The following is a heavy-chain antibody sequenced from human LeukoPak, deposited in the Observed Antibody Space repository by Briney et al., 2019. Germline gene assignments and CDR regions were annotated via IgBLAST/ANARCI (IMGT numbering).Heavy chain of an antibody. J-gene: IGHJ4*02. D-gene: IGHD6-19*01. CDR2: ISTSSSYI. CDR3: ARSGGRGWYPADY. V-gene: IGHV3-21*01. CDR1: GFALSGFS. Sequence: GGSLRLSCTASGFALSGFSMNWVRQAPGKGLEWVSSISTSSSYIYYADSVKGRFTISRNNPKNSLYLQMNSLRAEDTAVYYCARSGGRGWYPADYWGQGTLVTVSS.